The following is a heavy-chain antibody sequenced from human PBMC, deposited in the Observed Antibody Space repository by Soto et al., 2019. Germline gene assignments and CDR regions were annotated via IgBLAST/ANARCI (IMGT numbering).Heavy chain of an antibody. Sequence: QVQLVESGGGVVQPGRSLRLSCAASGFTFSSYAMHWVRQAPGKGLEWVAVISYDGSNKYYADSVKGRFTISRDNSKNTLDLQMNSLRAEDTAVYYCARDGQQLVRPYNWFDPWGQGTLVTVSS. CDR1: GFTFSSYA. CDR2: ISYDGSNK. J-gene: IGHJ5*02. CDR3: ARDGQQLVRPYNWFDP. V-gene: IGHV3-30-3*01. D-gene: IGHD6-13*01.